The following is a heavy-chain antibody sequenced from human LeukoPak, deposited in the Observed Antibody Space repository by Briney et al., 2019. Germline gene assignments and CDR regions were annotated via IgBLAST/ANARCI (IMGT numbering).Heavy chain of an antibody. CDR1: GDSVTSNSAA. CDR3: ARDPVGGSTIFDY. Sequence: SQTLSLTCAISGDSVTSNSAAWNWIRQSPSRGLEWLGRTYYRSKWYYDYAVAVKSRISINPDTSKNQFSLQLSSVTPEDTAVYYCARDPVGGSTIFDYWGQGTLVTVSS. V-gene: IGHV6-1*01. D-gene: IGHD1-26*01. J-gene: IGHJ4*02. CDR2: TYYRSKWYY.